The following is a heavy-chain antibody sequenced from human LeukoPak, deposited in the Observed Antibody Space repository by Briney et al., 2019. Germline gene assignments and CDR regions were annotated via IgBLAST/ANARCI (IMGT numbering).Heavy chain of an antibody. CDR3: STHPTSGF. V-gene: IGHV3-15*07. Sequence: GGSLRLSCAASFSTFNKAWMNWVRQAPGKGLEWVGRIKSRADSGTTDYATPVKDRFTISRDDSENTAFLQMNSLKTEDTAIYYCSTHPTSGFWGQGTLVTVSS. CDR1: FSTFNKAW. CDR2: IKSRADSGTT. J-gene: IGHJ4*02. D-gene: IGHD2-15*01.